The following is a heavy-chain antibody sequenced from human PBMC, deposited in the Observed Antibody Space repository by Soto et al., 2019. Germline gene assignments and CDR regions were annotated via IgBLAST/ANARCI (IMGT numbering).Heavy chain of an antibody. Sequence: EVQVVESGGGLVQPGGSLRLSCAASGFNFDDYAMHWVRHAPGKGLEWVSGISYNSGSIGYADSVKGRFTISRDNAKNSLYLQMNSLRAEDTALYFCAKYSAGGVGRFDFWGQGTLVPVSS. D-gene: IGHD3-10*01. V-gene: IGHV3-9*01. CDR1: GFNFDDYA. CDR2: ISYNSGSI. CDR3: AKYSAGGVGRFDF. J-gene: IGHJ4*02.